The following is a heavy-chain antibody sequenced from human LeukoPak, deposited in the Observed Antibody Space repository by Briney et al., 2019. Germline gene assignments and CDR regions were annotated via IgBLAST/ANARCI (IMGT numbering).Heavy chain of an antibody. CDR3: ARVSYYDSGGFLVHFDY. CDR1: GASISSNY. J-gene: IGHJ4*02. D-gene: IGHD3-22*01. CDR2: IYYSGST. Sequence: SETLSLTCTVSGASISSNYWSWIRQPPGKGLEGLAYIYYSGSTNYNPSLRSRVTMSLDTSKNQFSLKLNSVTAADTAVYYCARVSYYDSGGFLVHFDYWGQGTLVAVSS. V-gene: IGHV4-59*01.